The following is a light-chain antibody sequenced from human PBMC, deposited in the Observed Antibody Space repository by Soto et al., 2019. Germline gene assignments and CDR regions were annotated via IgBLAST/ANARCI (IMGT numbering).Light chain of an antibody. CDR3: QHRDNWSYI. Sequence: EIVLTQSPGTLSLSPGERATLSCRASQSVSSMSLAWYQQKPGQAPRLLIYGASNRATGIPDRFSGSGSGTDFTLTISSLEAEDFAVYYCQHRDNWSYIFGQGTKVDIK. CDR2: GAS. J-gene: IGKJ2*01. V-gene: IGKV3D-20*02. CDR1: QSVSSMS.